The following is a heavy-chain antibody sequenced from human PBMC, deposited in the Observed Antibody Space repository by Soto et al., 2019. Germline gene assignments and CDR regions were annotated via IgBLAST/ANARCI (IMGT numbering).Heavy chain of an antibody. V-gene: IGHV3-7*01. J-gene: IGHJ4*02. CDR1: GFSLSSYW. CDR3: ARLSTSAGRRDLAC. CDR2: MNQDGSES. Sequence: EVQLVESGGGLVQPGGSLRLSCAASGFSLSSYWMSWVRQAPGKGLEWVANMNQDGSESDYVGSVKGRFTFTRDNAKNSLYLQMNILRAEDTAVYYCARLSTSAGRRDLACWGQGTLVTVSS.